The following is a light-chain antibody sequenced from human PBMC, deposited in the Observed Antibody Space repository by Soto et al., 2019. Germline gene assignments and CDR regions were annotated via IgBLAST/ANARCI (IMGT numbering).Light chain of an antibody. J-gene: IGKJ1*01. CDR3: QQYNNWPRT. CDR1: QSVSSN. CDR2: GAS. Sequence: DIVMTQSPDSLAVSPGERGTLSCRTSQSVSSNLAWYQQTPGQAPRLLIYGASTRATGIPARFSGSGSGTEFTLTISSLQSEDFAVYYCQQYNNWPRTFGQGTKVDIK. V-gene: IGKV3-15*01.